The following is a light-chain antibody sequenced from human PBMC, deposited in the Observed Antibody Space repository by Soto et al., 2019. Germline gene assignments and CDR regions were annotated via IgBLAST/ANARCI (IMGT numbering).Light chain of an antibody. V-gene: IGLV2-11*01. CDR2: DVS. CDR1: SSDVGGYNF. Sequence: HSALTQPRSVSGSPGQSVTISCTGTSSDVGGYNFVSWYQHHPGKAPKLMIYDVSKRPSGVPDRFSGSKSGSTASLTISGLQAEDEADYYCCSHAGSYTLVFGGGTKLTVL. J-gene: IGLJ3*02. CDR3: CSHAGSYTLV.